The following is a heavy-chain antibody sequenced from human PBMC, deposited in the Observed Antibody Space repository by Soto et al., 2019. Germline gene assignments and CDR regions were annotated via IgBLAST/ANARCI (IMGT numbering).Heavy chain of an antibody. Sequence: PGGSLRVSCASSGFTVSVAHMGWVRQAPGKGPEWVSVIYYGGTTYYADSVQGRFTISRDKAKNTLYLQMNDLRAVDTAVYCCGREAAGFEIWGQGTMVTVSS. J-gene: IGHJ3*02. CDR3: GREAAGFEI. CDR2: IYYGGTT. V-gene: IGHV3-53*01. CDR1: GFTVSVAH.